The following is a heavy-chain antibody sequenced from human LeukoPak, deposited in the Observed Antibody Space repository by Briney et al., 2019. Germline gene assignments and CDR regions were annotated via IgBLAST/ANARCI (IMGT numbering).Heavy chain of an antibody. D-gene: IGHD3-10*01. CDR2: IYYSGST. J-gene: IGHJ4*02. V-gene: IGHV4-39*01. Sequence: SETLSLTCTVSGGSISSSSYYWGWIRQPPGKGLEWIGSIYYSGSTYYNPSLKSRVTISVDTSKNQFSLKLSSVTAADTAVYYCAGLDRRFGEFTNYFDYWGQGTLVTVSS. CDR3: AGLDRRFGEFTNYFDY. CDR1: GGSISSSSYY.